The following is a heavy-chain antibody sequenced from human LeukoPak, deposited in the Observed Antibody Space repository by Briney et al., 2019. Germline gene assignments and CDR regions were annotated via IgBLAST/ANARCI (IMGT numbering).Heavy chain of an antibody. J-gene: IGHJ4*02. Sequence: PSETLSLTCTVSGGSISSSSYYWGWIRQPPGKGLEWIGSIYYSGSTYYNPSLKSRVTISVDTSKNQFSLKLSSVTAADTAVYYCARGYLQQLVFEWGQGTLVTVSS. CDR3: ARGYLQQLVFE. CDR2: IYYSGST. CDR1: GGSISSSSYY. V-gene: IGHV4-39*07. D-gene: IGHD6-13*01.